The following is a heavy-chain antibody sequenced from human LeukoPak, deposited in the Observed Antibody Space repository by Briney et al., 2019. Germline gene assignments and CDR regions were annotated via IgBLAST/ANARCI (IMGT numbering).Heavy chain of an antibody. J-gene: IGHJ4*02. CDR3: ARDLSRIHLWSNPYFDY. D-gene: IGHD5-18*01. Sequence: GGSLRHACAASGFTFSSYWMSWVRQAPRKGLEWVANIKQDGSEKYYVDSVKGRFTISRDNAKNSLYLQMNSLRAEDTAVYYCARDLSRIHLWSNPYFDYWGQGTLVTVSS. CDR2: IKQDGSEK. CDR1: GFTFSSYW. V-gene: IGHV3-7*01.